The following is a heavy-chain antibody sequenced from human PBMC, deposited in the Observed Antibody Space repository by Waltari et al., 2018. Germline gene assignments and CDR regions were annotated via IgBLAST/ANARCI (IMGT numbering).Heavy chain of an antibody. J-gene: IGHJ4*02. CDR2: IIPIFGTA. CDR1: GGTFSSYA. D-gene: IGHD2-21*02. Sequence: QVQLVQSGAEVKKPGSSVKVSCKASGGTFSSYAIRWVRQAPGQGLEWMGGIIPIFGTANYAQKFQGRVTITADESTSTAYMELSSLRSEDTAVYYCARDPAHCGGDCYHFDYWGQGTLVTVSS. CDR3: ARDPAHCGGDCYHFDY. V-gene: IGHV1-69*01.